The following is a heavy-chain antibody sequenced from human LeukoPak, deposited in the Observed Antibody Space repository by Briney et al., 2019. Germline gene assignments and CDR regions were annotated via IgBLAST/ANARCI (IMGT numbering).Heavy chain of an antibody. CDR3: ARAMTLEMATGDWFDP. Sequence: PSETLSLTCTVSGGYISSGSYYWSWIRQPAGKGVEWIGRIYTSGSTNYNPSLKSRVTISVDTSKNQFSLKLSSVTAADTAVYYCARAMTLEMATGDWFDPRGQGTLVTVSS. CDR2: IYTSGST. J-gene: IGHJ5*02. D-gene: IGHD5-24*01. CDR1: GGYISSGSYY. V-gene: IGHV4-61*02.